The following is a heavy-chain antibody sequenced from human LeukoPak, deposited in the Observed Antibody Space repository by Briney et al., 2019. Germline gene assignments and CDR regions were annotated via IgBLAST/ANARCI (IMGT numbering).Heavy chain of an antibody. Sequence: SETLSLTCTVSGGSISSGGYYWSWIRQHPGKGLEWIGYIYYSGSTYYNPSLKSRVTISVDTSKNQFSLKLSSVTAADTAVYYCARHLVGWFDPWGQGTLVTVSS. J-gene: IGHJ5*02. CDR1: GGSISSGGYY. V-gene: IGHV4-31*03. CDR2: IYYSGST. CDR3: ARHLVGWFDP. D-gene: IGHD2-15*01.